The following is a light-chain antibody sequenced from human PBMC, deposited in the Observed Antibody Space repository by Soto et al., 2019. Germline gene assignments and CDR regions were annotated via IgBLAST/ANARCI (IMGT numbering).Light chain of an antibody. V-gene: IGLV4-69*01. CDR1: SGHRSYA. J-gene: IGLJ3*02. CDR3: QTWGTGIWV. Sequence: QPVLTQSPSASASLGASVKLTCTLSSGHRSYAIAWHQQQPEKGPRYLMKVNSDGSHSKGDGIPDRFSGSSSGAERYLTISSLQSEDEADYYCQTWGTGIWVFGGGTQLTVL. CDR2: VNSDGSH.